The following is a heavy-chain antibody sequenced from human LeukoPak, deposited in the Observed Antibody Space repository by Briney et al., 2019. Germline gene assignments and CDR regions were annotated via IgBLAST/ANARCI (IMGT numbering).Heavy chain of an antibody. CDR3: ARADSRYGDCSSTSCFFDY. CDR2: ISAYNGNT. D-gene: IGHD2-2*01. V-gene: IGHV1-18*01. J-gene: IGHJ4*02. Sequence: ASVKVSCKASGYTFTSYGISWVRQAPGQGLEWMGWISAYNGNTNYAQKLQGRLTMTTDTSTSTAYMELRSLRSDDTAVYYCARADSRYGDCSSTSCFFDYWGQGTLVTVSS. CDR1: GYTFTSYG.